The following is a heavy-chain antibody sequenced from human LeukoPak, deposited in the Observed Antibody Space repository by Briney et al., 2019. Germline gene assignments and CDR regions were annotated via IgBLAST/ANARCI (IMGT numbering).Heavy chain of an antibody. CDR1: GFTFSTYG. CDR2: IRYVGINK. D-gene: IGHD3-10*01. CDR3: AKDHRLLWFGEFGY. J-gene: IGHJ4*02. V-gene: IGHV3-30*02. Sequence: PGGSLRLSCAASGFTFSTYGMHWVRQAPGKGLEWVSFIRYVGINKYYADSVKGRFTISRDNSKNTLYLQMNSLRAEDTAVYYCAKDHRLLWFGEFGYWGQGTLVTVSS.